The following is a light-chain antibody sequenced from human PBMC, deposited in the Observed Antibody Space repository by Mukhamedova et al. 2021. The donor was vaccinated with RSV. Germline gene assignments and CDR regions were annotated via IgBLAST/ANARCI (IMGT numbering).Light chain of an antibody. CDR3: LQSRSYPFT. Sequence: SQDISHYLAWYQQKPEKAPKLLIYDASTLQGGVPSRFSGSRSGTEFTLTITSLQPEDFATYYCLQSRSYPFTLGPGTKV. J-gene: IGKJ3*01. CDR2: DAS. V-gene: IGKV1-9*01. CDR1: QDISHY.